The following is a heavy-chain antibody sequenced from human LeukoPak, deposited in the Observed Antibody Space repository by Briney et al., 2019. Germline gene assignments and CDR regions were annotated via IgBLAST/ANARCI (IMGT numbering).Heavy chain of an antibody. Sequence: GGSLRLXCAASGFTFSSYEMNWVRRAPGKGLEWVSYISRSGSTMYYADSVKGRFTISRDNAKNSLYLQMNSLKAEDTAVYYCASGSDWYKVFDYWGQGTLVTVSS. J-gene: IGHJ4*02. CDR1: GFTFSSYE. CDR3: ASGSDWYKVFDY. V-gene: IGHV3-48*03. CDR2: ISRSGSTM. D-gene: IGHD6-19*01.